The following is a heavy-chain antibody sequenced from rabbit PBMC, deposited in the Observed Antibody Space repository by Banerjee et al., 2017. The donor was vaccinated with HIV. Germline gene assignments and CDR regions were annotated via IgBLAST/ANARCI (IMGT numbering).Heavy chain of an antibody. CDR3: ASSVGYNYASFGL. CDR1: GFSFSASYY. D-gene: IGHD6-1*01. Sequence: QSLEESGGDLVKSGASLTLTCTASGFSFSASYYMCWVRQAPGKGLEWIGCINTSSGNTVYASWAKGRFTISKTSSTTVTLEMTSLTAADTATYFCASSVGYNYASFGLWGPGTLVTVS. CDR2: INTSSGNT. V-gene: IGHV1S40*01. J-gene: IGHJ6*01.